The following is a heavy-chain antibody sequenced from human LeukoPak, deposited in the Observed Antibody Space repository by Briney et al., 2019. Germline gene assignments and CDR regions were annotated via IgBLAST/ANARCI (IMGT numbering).Heavy chain of an antibody. V-gene: IGHV4-59*01. CDR3: ARDRSNNWFDP. Sequence: SETLSLACTISGGSISSYYWVWIRQPPGQELEWIGYIYYSGSTNYNPSLKSRVTISVDTSKNQFSLKLSSVTAADAAVYYCARDRSNNWFDPWGQGTLVTVSS. CDR2: IYYSGST. CDR1: GGSISSYY. D-gene: IGHD2-8*01. J-gene: IGHJ5*02.